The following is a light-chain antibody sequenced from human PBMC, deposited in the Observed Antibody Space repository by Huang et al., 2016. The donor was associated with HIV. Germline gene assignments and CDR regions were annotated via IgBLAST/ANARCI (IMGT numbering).Light chain of an antibody. CDR3: QQYDNLPPALT. CDR2: DAS. CDR1: QDIRNY. Sequence: DIQMTQSPSSLSASVGDRVTITCQASQDIRNYLNWYQQKQGKAPKLLIYDASNLEIGVPSRFSGSGSGTYFTFTISSLQPEDIATYYCQQYDNLPPALTFGGGTKVEIQ. V-gene: IGKV1-33*01. J-gene: IGKJ4*01.